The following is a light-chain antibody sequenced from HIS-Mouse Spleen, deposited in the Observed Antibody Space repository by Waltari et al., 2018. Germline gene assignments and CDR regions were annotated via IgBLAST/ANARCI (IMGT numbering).Light chain of an antibody. CDR3: SSYTSSSTLV. Sequence: QSALTQPASVSGSPGQSITISCTGTSSDVGGYNYVPWYQQHPGKAPKLMIYDVSNRPSGVSNRFSGSKSGNTASPTISGLQAEDEADYYCSSYTSSSTLVFGGGTKLTVL. V-gene: IGLV2-14*03. CDR2: DVS. CDR1: SSDVGGYNY. J-gene: IGLJ2*01.